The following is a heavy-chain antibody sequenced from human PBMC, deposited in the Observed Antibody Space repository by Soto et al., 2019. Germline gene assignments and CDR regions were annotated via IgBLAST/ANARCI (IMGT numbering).Heavy chain of an antibody. D-gene: IGHD6-13*01. CDR3: ARDPCIYSSSWYYYYGMDV. CDR1: GGTFSSYA. V-gene: IGHV1-69*13. Sequence: SVKVSCKASGGTFSSYAISWVRQAPGQGLEWMGGIIPIFGTANYAQKFQGRVTITADESTSTAYMELSSLRSEDTAVYYCARDPCIYSSSWYYYYGMDVWGQGTTVTVSS. J-gene: IGHJ6*02. CDR2: IIPIFGTA.